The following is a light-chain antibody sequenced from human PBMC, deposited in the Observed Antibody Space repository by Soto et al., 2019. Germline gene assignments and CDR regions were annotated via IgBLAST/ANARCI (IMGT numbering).Light chain of an antibody. Sequence: QSVLTQPASVPGSPGQSITISCTGTSSDIGDHTSVSWYLQHPGKAPKLIIYDVSNRPSGVSNRFSGSKSGNTAPLTISGLQAADEADYYCCSYTSSNTFVFGTGTKVTVL. J-gene: IGLJ1*01. CDR2: DVS. V-gene: IGLV2-14*01. CDR3: CSYTSSNTFV. CDR1: SSDIGDHTS.